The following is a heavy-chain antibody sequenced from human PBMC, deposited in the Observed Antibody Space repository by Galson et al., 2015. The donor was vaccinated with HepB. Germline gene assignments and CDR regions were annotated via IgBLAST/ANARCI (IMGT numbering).Heavy chain of an antibody. V-gene: IGHV1-58*02. CDR3: AAAAPRAARWGGSYYGSLDY. CDR1: GFTFTSSA. J-gene: IGHJ4*02. D-gene: IGHD1-26*01. Sequence: SVKVSCKASGFTFTSSAMQWVRQARGQRLEWIGWIVVGSGNTNYAQKFQERVTITRDMSTSTAYMELSSLRSEDTAVYYCAAAAPRAARWGGSYYGSLDYWGQGTLVTVSS. CDR2: IVVGSGNT.